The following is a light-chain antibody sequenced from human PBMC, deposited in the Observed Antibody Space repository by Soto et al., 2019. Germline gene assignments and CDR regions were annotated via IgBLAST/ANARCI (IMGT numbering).Light chain of an antibody. Sequence: EIVLTQSPGTLSLSPGERATLSCRASQSVSSSYLAWYQQKPGQAPRLLIYGASSRATGIPDRFSGSGSGTDFTLTISRLEPEVFAVYYCQQYGSSPPPITFGQGTRLEIK. CDR3: QQYGSSPPPIT. CDR2: GAS. J-gene: IGKJ5*01. CDR1: QSVSSSY. V-gene: IGKV3-20*01.